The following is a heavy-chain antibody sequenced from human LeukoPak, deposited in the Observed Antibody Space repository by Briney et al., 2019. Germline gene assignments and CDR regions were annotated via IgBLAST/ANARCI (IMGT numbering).Heavy chain of an antibody. CDR3: ARDVSTVGATYSFGY. J-gene: IGHJ4*02. CDR2: ISTYNGNT. Sequence: ASVKVSCKASGYTFTSYGITWVRQAPGQGLEWMGWISTYNGNTNYAQKLQGRVTMTTDTSTSTAYMELRSLRSDDTAVYFCARDVSTVGATYSFGYWGQGTLVTAPS. V-gene: IGHV1-18*01. D-gene: IGHD1-26*01. CDR1: GYTFTSYG.